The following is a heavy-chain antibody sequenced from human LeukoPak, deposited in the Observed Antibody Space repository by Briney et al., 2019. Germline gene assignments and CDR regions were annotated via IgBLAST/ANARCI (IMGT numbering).Heavy chain of an antibody. CDR3: ARGEYGSGSYHIDY. CDR1: GFTFDDYG. V-gene: IGHV3-20*04. D-gene: IGHD3-10*01. CDR2: ISWNGGST. J-gene: IGHJ4*02. Sequence: GGSLRLPCADSGFTFDDYGMSWVRQAPGKGLEWISGISWNGGSTDYADSVKGRFTISRDNAKNSLYLQMNSLRAEDTAVYYCARGEYGSGSYHIDYWGQGTLVTVSS.